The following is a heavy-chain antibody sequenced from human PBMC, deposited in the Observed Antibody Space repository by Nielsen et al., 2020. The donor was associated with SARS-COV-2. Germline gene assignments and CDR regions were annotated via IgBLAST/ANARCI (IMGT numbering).Heavy chain of an antibody. Sequence: ASVKVSCKASGGTFSSYDISWVRQAPGQGLEWMGWISAYNGNTNYAQKLQGRVTMTTDTSTSTAYMELRSLRSDDTAVYYCARVGTIWQWLVRTYYFDYWGQGTLVTVSS. CDR3: ARVGTIWQWLVRTYYFDY. V-gene: IGHV1-18*01. CDR2: ISAYNGNT. CDR1: GGTFSSYD. D-gene: IGHD6-19*01. J-gene: IGHJ4*02.